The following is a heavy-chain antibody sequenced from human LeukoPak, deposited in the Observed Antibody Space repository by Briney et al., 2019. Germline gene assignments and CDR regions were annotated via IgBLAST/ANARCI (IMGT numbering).Heavy chain of an antibody. CDR3: ARLVQDDILTGYSTYYFVY. CDR1: GGSISSSNW. J-gene: IGHJ4*02. V-gene: IGHV4-4*02. Sequence: PSETLSLTCAVSGGSISSSNWWSWVRQPPRKGLEWIGEIYHSGSTNYNPSLKSRVTISVDKSKNQFSLKLSSVTAADTAVYYCARLVQDDILTGYSTYYFVYWGQGTLVTVSS. CDR2: IYHSGST. D-gene: IGHD3-9*01.